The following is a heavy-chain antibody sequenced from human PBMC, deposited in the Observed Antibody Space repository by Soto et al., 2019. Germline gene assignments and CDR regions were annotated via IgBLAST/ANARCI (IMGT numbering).Heavy chain of an antibody. CDR1: GGSISSGGYY. D-gene: IGHD2-15*01. V-gene: IGHV4-31*03. J-gene: IGHJ3*02. CDR2: IYYSGST. Sequence: QVQLQESGPGLVKPSQTLSLTCTVAGGSISSGGYYWSWIRQHPGKGLEWIGYIYYSGSTYYNPSLKSRVTISVDTSKNQFSLKLSSVTAADTAVYYCARELGGGNPSQCAFDIWGQGTMVTVSS. CDR3: ARELGGGNPSQCAFDI.